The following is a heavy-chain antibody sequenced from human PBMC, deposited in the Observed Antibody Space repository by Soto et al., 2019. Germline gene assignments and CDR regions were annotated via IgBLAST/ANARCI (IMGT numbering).Heavy chain of an antibody. CDR2: ISYDGSNK. CDR3: AKDYRMIVVVYFDY. Sequence: PGGSLRLSCAASGFTFSSHATHWVRQAPGKGLEWVAVISYDGSNKYYADSVKGRFTISRDNSKNTLYLQMNSLRAEDTAVYYCAKDYRMIVVVYFDYWGQGTLVTVSS. CDR1: GFTFSSHA. D-gene: IGHD3-22*01. J-gene: IGHJ4*02. V-gene: IGHV3-30-3*01.